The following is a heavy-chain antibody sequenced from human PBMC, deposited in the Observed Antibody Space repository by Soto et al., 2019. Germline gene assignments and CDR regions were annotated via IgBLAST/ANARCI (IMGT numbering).Heavy chain of an antibody. V-gene: IGHV1-2*04. D-gene: IGHD2-2*01. J-gene: IGHJ3*02. Sequence: ASVKVSCKASGYTFTGYYMHWVRQAPGQGLEWMGWINPNSGGTNYAQKFQGWVTMTRDTSISTAYMELSRLRSDDTAVYYCARGRRDIVVVPAASDAFDIWGQGTMVTVSS. CDR2: INPNSGGT. CDR1: GYTFTGYY. CDR3: ARGRRDIVVVPAASDAFDI.